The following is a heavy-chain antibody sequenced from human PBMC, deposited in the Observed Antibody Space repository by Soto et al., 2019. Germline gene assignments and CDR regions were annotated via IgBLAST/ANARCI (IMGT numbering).Heavy chain of an antibody. CDR3: ARLPANPPDV. D-gene: IGHD2-15*01. V-gene: IGHV5-10-1*01. CDR2: IDPSDSYT. J-gene: IGHJ6*02. Sequence: PVESLKISCKGSGYIFTSYWISWVRQMPGKGLEWMGRIDPSDSYTNYSPSFQGHVTISADKSISTAYLQWSSLKASDTAMYYCARLPANPPDVWGQGTTVTVSS. CDR1: GYIFTSYW.